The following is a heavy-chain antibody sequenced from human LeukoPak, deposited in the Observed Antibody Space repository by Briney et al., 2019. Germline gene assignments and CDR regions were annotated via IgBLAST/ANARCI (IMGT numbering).Heavy chain of an antibody. CDR1: GFTVSSNY. Sequence: GGSLRLSCAASGFTVSSNYMSWVRQAPGKGLEWVSVIYISGSTSYPDSVKGRFTISRDNSKNTLYLQMNSLRTEDTAVYYCARYSGSYSRFFDYWGQGALVTVSS. CDR2: IYISGST. D-gene: IGHD1-26*01. V-gene: IGHV3-66*02. CDR3: ARYSGSYSRFFDY. J-gene: IGHJ4*02.